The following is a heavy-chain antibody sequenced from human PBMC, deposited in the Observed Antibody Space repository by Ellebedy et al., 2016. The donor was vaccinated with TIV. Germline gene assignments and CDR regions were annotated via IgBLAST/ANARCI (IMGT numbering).Heavy chain of an antibody. CDR3: AREVWVGASLLPLYGLDV. CDR2: INPSGGST. Sequence: AASVKVSCKASGYTFTNSYMHWARQAPGQGLDWMGLINPSGGSTPYAQKFQGRVTMTTDTSTSTAYMELGTLRVDYTAVYSCAREVWVGASLLPLYGLDVWGQGTTVTVSS. J-gene: IGHJ6*02. CDR1: GYTFTNSY. D-gene: IGHD3-10*01. V-gene: IGHV1-46*01.